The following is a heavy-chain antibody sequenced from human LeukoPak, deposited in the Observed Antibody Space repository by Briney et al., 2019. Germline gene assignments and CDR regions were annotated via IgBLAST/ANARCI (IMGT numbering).Heavy chain of an antibody. D-gene: IGHD3-10*01. CDR3: AKDPYYSSGTYPDY. Sequence: GGSLRLSCAASGFTFSNYAMHWVRQAPGKGLEWVAVVSSDGSKKYYADSVKGRFTISRDSSKNTLYLQMNSLRTEDSALYYCAKDPYYSSGTYPDYWGQGTLVTVSS. J-gene: IGHJ4*02. CDR2: VSSDGSKK. V-gene: IGHV3-30*18. CDR1: GFTFSNYA.